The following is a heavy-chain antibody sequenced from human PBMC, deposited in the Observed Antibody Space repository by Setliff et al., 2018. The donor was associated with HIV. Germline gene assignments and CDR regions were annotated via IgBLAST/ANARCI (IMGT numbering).Heavy chain of an antibody. J-gene: IGHJ4*02. V-gene: IGHV3-66*01. CDR2: LYNDGST. D-gene: IGHD6-13*01. CDR1: GFTINNHH. Sequence: GGSLRLSCAVSGFTINNHHMAWVRQAPGQGLEWVSALYNDGSTYYPDSVKGRFTISRDNSKNTLYLQMNSLRAEDTAVYYCAKGPVYSSSWYYFNYWGQGTLVTVSS. CDR3: AKGPVYSSSWYYFNY.